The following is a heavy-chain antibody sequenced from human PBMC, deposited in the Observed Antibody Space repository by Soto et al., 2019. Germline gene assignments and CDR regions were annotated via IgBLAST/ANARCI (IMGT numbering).Heavy chain of an antibody. CDR2: IGRSGEDI. J-gene: IGHJ1*01. Sequence: HPGGSLRLSCAASGFIFSSYSMNWVRQAPGKGLEWVAYIGRSGEDIHYAESLKGRFTISRDNDKNSLYLQMNSLRAEDTAVYYCARDPSGYNNNYHQFLYWGPGTLVTVSS. CDR1: GFIFSSYS. D-gene: IGHD2-15*01. CDR3: ARDPSGYNNNYHQFLY. V-gene: IGHV3-48*01.